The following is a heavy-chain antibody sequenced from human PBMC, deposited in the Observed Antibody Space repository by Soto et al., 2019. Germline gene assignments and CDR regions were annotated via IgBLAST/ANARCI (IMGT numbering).Heavy chain of an antibody. D-gene: IGHD1-1*01. Sequence: GASVEIAGEASGGTVSSYAIGGVRKDTGQGLEWMGGIIPIFGTANYAQKFQGRVTITADESTSTAYMELSSLRSEDTAVYYCARGYVRKYYYYYYGMDVWGQGTTVTVSS. CDR2: IIPIFGTA. CDR1: GGTVSSYA. J-gene: IGHJ6*02. V-gene: IGHV1-69*13. CDR3: ARGYVRKYYYYYYGMDV.